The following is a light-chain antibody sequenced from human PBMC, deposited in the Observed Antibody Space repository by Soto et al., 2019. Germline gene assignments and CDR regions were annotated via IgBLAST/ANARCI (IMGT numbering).Light chain of an antibody. CDR2: GVS. J-gene: IGKJ1*01. V-gene: IGKV1-12*01. CDR3: QQTISFPWT. CDR1: QSITSW. Sequence: DIQMTQSPSTLSASVGDRVTITCRASQSITSWLAWYQQKPGKAPKLLIYGVSTLQSGVPSRFSGSGSGTDFTLTISRLQPDDFATYYCQQTISFPWTFGQGTKV.